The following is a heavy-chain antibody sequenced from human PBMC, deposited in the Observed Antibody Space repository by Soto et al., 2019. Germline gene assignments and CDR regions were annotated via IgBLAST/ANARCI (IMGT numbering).Heavy chain of an antibody. D-gene: IGHD2-15*01. CDR3: ARLGGHCSSSRCVGSYVMDV. V-gene: IGHV4-59*08. CDR1: GGSMSSYY. J-gene: IGHJ6*02. CDR2: IYYSGST. Sequence: PSETLSLSCTVAGGSMSSYYRSWIRQPPGKGLEWIGYIYYSGSTNYNPSLKGRVTISVDTSKNQFSLILTSVTAADTAVYYCARLGGHCSSSRCVGSYVMDVWRQGTAVTAS.